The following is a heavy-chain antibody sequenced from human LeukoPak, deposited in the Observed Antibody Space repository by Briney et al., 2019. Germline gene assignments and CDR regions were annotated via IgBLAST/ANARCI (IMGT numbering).Heavy chain of an antibody. Sequence: ASVKVSRKASGYTFTSYAMNWVRQAPGQGLEWMGWINTNTGNPTYAQGFTGRFVFSLDTSVSTAYLQISSLKAEDTAVYYCARESSTMTTPPTLPYYYGMDVWGQGTTVTVSS. CDR1: GYTFTSYA. V-gene: IGHV7-4-1*02. D-gene: IGHD4-17*01. CDR3: ARESSTMTTPPTLPYYYGMDV. CDR2: INTNTGNP. J-gene: IGHJ6*02.